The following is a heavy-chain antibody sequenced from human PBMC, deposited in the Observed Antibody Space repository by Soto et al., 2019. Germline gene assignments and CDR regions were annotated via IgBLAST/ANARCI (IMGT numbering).Heavy chain of an antibody. CDR1: GYSFTSYW. CDR2: IYPGDSDT. CDR3: ARLRYITIFGVVIIGDAFDI. Sequence: GESLKISCKGSGYSFTSYWIGWVRQMPGKGLEWMGIIYPGDSDTRYSPSFQGQVTISADKSISTAYLQWSSLKASDTAMYYCARLRYITIFGVVIIGDAFDIWGKGTMVTVSS. J-gene: IGHJ3*02. D-gene: IGHD3-3*01. V-gene: IGHV5-51*01.